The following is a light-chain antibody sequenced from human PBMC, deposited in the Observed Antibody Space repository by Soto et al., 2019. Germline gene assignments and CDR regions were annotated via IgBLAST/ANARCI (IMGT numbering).Light chain of an antibody. CDR3: QQANSFPRT. V-gene: IGKV1D-12*01. J-gene: IGKJ1*01. CDR2: AAF. Sequence: DIQMTQSPSSVSASVGDRVTITCRASQAISTWLAWYQQKPGKAPKLLLYAAFNLQTGVPSRFSGSGSSTDFTLTISSLQPEDFATYYCQQANSFPRTFGQGTKVEIK. CDR1: QAISTW.